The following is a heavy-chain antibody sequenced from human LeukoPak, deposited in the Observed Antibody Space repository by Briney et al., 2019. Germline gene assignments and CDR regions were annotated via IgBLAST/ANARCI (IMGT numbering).Heavy chain of an antibody. D-gene: IGHD2-2*01. Sequence: GGSLRLSCAASGFTFTNYWMSWVRQAPGKGLEWVANIKQDESEKLYVDSVMGRFIISRDNVKNLLYLQMNSLRAEDTAVYYCARGCSSTSTSCSNFDYWGQGTLVTVSS. CDR1: GFTFTNYW. CDR3: ARGCSSTSTSCSNFDY. V-gene: IGHV3-7*01. J-gene: IGHJ4*02. CDR2: IKQDESEK.